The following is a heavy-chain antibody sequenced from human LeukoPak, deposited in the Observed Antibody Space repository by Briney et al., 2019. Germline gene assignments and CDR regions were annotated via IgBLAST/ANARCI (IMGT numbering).Heavy chain of an antibody. J-gene: IGHJ4*02. CDR1: GFTFSSAW. CDR2: ITDDATT. CDR3: AKWGNSYGLDY. D-gene: IGHD5-18*01. Sequence: GGSLRPSCAASGFTFSSAWMHWVRQAPGTGLVWVSRITDDATTTYADSVRGRFTISRDHSKNTLYLQMNSLRADDTAVYYCAKWGNSYGLDYWGQGTLVTVSS. V-gene: IGHV3-74*03.